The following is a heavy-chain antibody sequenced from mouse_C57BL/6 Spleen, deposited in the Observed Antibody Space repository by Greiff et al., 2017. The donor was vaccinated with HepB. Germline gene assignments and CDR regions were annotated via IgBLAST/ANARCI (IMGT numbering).Heavy chain of an antibody. Sequence: EVQLQQSGPELVKPGASVKMSCKASGYTFTDYNMHWVKQSHGKSFEWIGYINPNNGGTSYNQKFKGKATLTVNKSSSTAYMELRSLTSEDSAVYYCARHITTVVSPLDYWGRGTSVTVSS. D-gene: IGHD1-1*01. CDR1: GYTFTDYN. V-gene: IGHV1-22*01. CDR3: ARHITTVVSPLDY. CDR2: INPNNGGT. J-gene: IGHJ4*01.